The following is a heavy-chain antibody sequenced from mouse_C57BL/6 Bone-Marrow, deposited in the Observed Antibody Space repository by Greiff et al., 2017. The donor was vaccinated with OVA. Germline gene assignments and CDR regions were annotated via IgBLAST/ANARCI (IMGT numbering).Heavy chain of an antibody. CDR2: IRLKSDNYAT. Sequence: EVKLQESGGGLVQPGGSMKLSCVASGFTFSNYWMNWVRQSPEKGLEWVAQIRLKSDNYATHYAESVKGRFTISRDDSKSSVYLQMNNLRAEDTGIYYCTVFYGYPFAYWGQGTLVTVSA. V-gene: IGHV6-3*01. D-gene: IGHD2-2*01. J-gene: IGHJ3*01. CDR3: TVFYGYPFAY. CDR1: GFTFSNYW.